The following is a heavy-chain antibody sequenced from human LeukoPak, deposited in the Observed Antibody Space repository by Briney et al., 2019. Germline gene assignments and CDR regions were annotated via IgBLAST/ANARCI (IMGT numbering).Heavy chain of an antibody. J-gene: IGHJ4*02. V-gene: IGHV1-69*05. CDR3: ARMYYYDSSGYYVDRFSRYYYFDY. Sequence: ASVKVSCKASGGTFSSYAISWVRQAPGQGLEWMGRIIPIFGTANYAQKFQGRVTMTTDTSTSTAYMELRSLRSDDTAVYYCARMYYYDSSGYYVDRFSRYYYFDYWGQGTLVTVSS. CDR2: IIPIFGTA. CDR1: GGTFSSYA. D-gene: IGHD3-22*01.